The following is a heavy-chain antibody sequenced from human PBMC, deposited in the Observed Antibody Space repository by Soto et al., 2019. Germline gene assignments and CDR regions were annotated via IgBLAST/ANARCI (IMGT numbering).Heavy chain of an antibody. Sequence: PGGSLRLSCAASGFTFSSYAMSWVRQAPGKGLEWVSAISGSGGSTYYADSVKGRFTISRDNSKNTLYLQMNSLRAEDTAVYYFAKDHYDFWSGPSGMDVWGQGTTVTVSS. CDR3: AKDHYDFWSGPSGMDV. D-gene: IGHD3-3*01. CDR1: GFTFSSYA. V-gene: IGHV3-23*01. CDR2: ISGSGGST. J-gene: IGHJ6*02.